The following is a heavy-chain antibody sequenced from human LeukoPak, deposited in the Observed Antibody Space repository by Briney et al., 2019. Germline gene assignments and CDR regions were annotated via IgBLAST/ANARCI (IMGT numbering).Heavy chain of an antibody. CDR3: ARGGYSSSWYHFDY. J-gene: IGHJ4*02. CDR1: GFTVSSNY. D-gene: IGHD6-13*01. Sequence: GGSLRLSCAASGFTVSSNYMSWVRQAPGKGLEWVSVIYSGGTTNYADSVKGRFTISRDNSKNTLFLQMNSLRAEDTAVYYCARGGYSSSWYHFDYWGQGSLVTVSS. CDR2: IYSGGTT. V-gene: IGHV3-53*01.